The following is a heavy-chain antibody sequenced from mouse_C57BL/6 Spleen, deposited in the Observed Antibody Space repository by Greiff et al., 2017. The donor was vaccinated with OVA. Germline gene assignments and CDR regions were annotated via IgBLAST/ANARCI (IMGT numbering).Heavy chain of an antibody. CDR1: GYAFSSSW. D-gene: IGHD2-1*01. CDR2: IYPGDGDT. J-gene: IGHJ4*01. Sequence: QVQLQQSGPELVKPGASVKISCKASGYAFSSSWMNWVKQRPGQGLEWIGRIYPGDGDTNYNGKFKGKATLTADKSSSTAYMQLSSLSSEDSAVYGCARRDGNCGGGAMDYWGQGTSVTVSS. CDR3: ARRDGNCGGGAMDY. V-gene: IGHV1-82*01.